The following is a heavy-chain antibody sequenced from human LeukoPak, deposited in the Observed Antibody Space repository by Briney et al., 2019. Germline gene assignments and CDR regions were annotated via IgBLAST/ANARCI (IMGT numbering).Heavy chain of an antibody. J-gene: IGHJ4*02. CDR3: AKGHRWFGESGHDY. CDR1: GFTFSSYA. CDR2: ISGSGGST. D-gene: IGHD3-10*01. Sequence: GGSLRLSCAAAGFTFSSYAMNWVRQAPGKGLEWVSAISGSGGSTYYADSVKGRFTISRDNSKNTLYPQMNSLRAEDTAAYYCAKGHRWFGESGHDYWGQGTLVTVSS. V-gene: IGHV3-23*01.